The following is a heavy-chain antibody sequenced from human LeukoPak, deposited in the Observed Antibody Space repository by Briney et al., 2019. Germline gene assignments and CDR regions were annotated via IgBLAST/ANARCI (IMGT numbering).Heavy chain of an antibody. V-gene: IGHV3-7*03. CDR1: GFSFSSYT. Sequence: PGGSLRLSCVASGFSFSSYTMSWVRQAPGKGLEWVAKMKEDGSDIHYVDSVKGRFTIYRDNAKNSLCLQMNSLTSEDTALYYCATWAFYHNLDVWGQGTTVIVSS. D-gene: IGHD2/OR15-2a*01. CDR3: ATWAFYHNLDV. J-gene: IGHJ6*02. CDR2: MKEDGSDI.